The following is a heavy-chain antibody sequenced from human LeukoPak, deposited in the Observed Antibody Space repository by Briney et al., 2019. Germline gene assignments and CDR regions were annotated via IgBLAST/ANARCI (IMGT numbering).Heavy chain of an antibody. D-gene: IGHD7-27*01. CDR1: GYTFTSYG. V-gene: IGHV1-18*01. CDR2: ISAYNGNT. J-gene: IGHJ4*02. CDR3: GRDPRGLGMSFDY. Sequence: ASAKVSCKASGYTFTSYGISWGRQAPGQGLGWMGWISAYNGNTNYAQELQGRVTMTTDTFTSTAYMEQRSLRSEETALYYRGRDPRGLGMSFDYWGQGTLVTVSS.